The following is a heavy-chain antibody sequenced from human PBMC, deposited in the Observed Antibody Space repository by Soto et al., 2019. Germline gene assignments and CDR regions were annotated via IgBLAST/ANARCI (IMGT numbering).Heavy chain of an antibody. V-gene: IGHV4-59*01. Sequence: SQTLSLTCTVSGGSISSYYWSWIRQPPGKGLEWIGYSYYSGSTNYNPSLKSRGTISVDTSKNQFSLKLSSVTAAATAVSYCARFRMHTYSSSWYVGRWFDSWGQGTLVTVSS. D-gene: IGHD6-13*01. CDR2: SYYSGST. CDR1: GGSISSYY. J-gene: IGHJ5*01. CDR3: ARFRMHTYSSSWYVGRWFDS.